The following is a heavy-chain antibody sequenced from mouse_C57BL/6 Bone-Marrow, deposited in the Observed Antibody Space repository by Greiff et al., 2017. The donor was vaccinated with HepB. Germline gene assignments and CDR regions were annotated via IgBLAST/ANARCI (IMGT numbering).Heavy chain of an antibody. V-gene: IGHV1-64*01. CDR1: GYTFTSYW. CDR2: IHPNSGST. J-gene: IGHJ4*01. D-gene: IGHD2-3*01. Sequence: VQLQQPGAELVKPGASVKLSCKASGYTFTSYWMHWVKQRPGQGLEWIGMIHPNSGSTNYNEKFKSKATLTVDKSSSTAYMQLSSLTSEDSAVYYCARVWLLPYYAMDYWGQGTSVTVSS. CDR3: ARVWLLPYYAMDY.